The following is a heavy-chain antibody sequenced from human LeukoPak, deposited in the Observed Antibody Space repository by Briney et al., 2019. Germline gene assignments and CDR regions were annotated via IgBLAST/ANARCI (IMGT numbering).Heavy chain of an antibody. J-gene: IGHJ4*02. V-gene: IGHV4-59*12. CDR3: ARGRKGVVGATSGPRRMVLGPMFDY. D-gene: IGHD1-26*01. CDR2: IYYSGST. Sequence: SETLSLTCTVSGGSISSSYWSWIRQPPGKGLEWIGYIYYSGSTNYNPSLKSRVTISVDTSKNQFSLKLSSVTAADTAVYYCARGRKGVVGATSGPRRMVLGPMFDYWGQGTLVTVSS. CDR1: GGSISSSY.